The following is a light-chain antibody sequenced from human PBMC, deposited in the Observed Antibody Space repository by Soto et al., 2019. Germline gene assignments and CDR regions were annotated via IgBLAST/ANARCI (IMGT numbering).Light chain of an antibody. Sequence: QSVLTQPASVSGSPGQSITISCTGTSSDVGGYNYVSWYQQHPGKAPKLMIYDVSNRPSGVSNHFSGSKSGNTASLTISGLQAEDEADYYCRSYTSSSTFYVFGTGTKVTVL. CDR3: RSYTSSSTFYV. V-gene: IGLV2-14*01. J-gene: IGLJ1*01. CDR2: DVS. CDR1: SSDVGGYNY.